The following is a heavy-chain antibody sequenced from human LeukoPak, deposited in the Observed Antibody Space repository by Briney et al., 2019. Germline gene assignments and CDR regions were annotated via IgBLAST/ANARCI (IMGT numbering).Heavy chain of an antibody. CDR3: ARAAYCGGDCYSGAFDI. D-gene: IGHD2-21*01. J-gene: IGHJ3*02. CDR2: IYYSGST. Sequence: PSQTRSPTWTVSGGSISSYYWSWLRQPPGKGLEWIGYIYYSGSTNYNPSLKSRVTISVDTSKNQSSLKLGSVTAADTAVYYCARAAYCGGDCYSGAFDIWGQGTMVTVSS. V-gene: IGHV4-59*01. CDR1: GGSISSYY.